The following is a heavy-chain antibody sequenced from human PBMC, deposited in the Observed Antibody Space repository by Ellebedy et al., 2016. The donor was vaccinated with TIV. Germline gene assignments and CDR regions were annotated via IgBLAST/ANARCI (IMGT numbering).Heavy chain of an antibody. CDR3: VRDNPGGSYQGGDY. D-gene: IGHD1-26*01. CDR1: GFIFNTFG. Sequence: PGGSLRLSCAASGFIFNTFGMHWVRQAPGKGLEWVAVIWYDGSKTYYADSVKGRFTISRDNSKNTLHLQMNSLRAKDTAVYYCVRDNPGGSYQGGDYWGQGTLVTVSS. V-gene: IGHV3-33*01. J-gene: IGHJ4*02. CDR2: IWYDGSKT.